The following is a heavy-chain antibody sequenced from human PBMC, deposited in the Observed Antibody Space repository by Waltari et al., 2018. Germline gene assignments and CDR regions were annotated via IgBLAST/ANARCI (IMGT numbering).Heavy chain of an antibody. V-gene: IGHV4-31*02. J-gene: IGHJ6*03. CDR1: GDSIRDEHHY. Sequence: QVQLLESGPGLVRPSQTLSLTCSVSGDSIRDEHHYWTWVRQFPGKGLEWLGFVFHSGKTFYNPSLKRRGVLSLDSSNNQFSLRLSSGTVADTAIYYCARARCGAGGSCYYTTAHFYYMDVWGKGTTVAVSS. CDR2: VFHSGKT. CDR3: ARARCGAGGSCYYTTAHFYYMDV. D-gene: IGHD2-15*01.